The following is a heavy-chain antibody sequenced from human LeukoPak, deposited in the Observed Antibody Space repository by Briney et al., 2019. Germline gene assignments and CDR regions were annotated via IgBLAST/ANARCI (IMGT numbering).Heavy chain of an antibody. D-gene: IGHD3-9*01. CDR1: GYTFTSYG. J-gene: IGHJ4*02. V-gene: IGHV1-18*01. CDR3: ARVWYYDILTGYRGFGYYFDY. Sequence: GASVKVSCKASGYTFTSYGISWVRQAPGQGLEWMGWISAYNGNTNYAQKLQGRVTMTTDTSTSTAYMELRSLRSDDTAVYYCARVWYYDILTGYRGFGYYFDYWGQGTLVTVSS. CDR2: ISAYNGNT.